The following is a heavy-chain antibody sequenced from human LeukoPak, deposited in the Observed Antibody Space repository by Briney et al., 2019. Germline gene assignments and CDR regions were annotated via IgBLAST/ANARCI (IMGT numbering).Heavy chain of an antibody. J-gene: IGHJ4*02. CDR1: GYTFIIYY. D-gene: IGHD4-17*01. CDR2: INPSGGST. CDR3: ARDHQYGDYDGTFDY. Sequence: GASVKVSCKASGYTFIIYYMHWVRQAPGQGLEWMGIINPSGGSTSYAQKFQGRVTMTRDMSTSTVYMELSSLRSEDTAVYYCARDHQYGDYDGTFDYWGQGTLVTVSS. V-gene: IGHV1-46*01.